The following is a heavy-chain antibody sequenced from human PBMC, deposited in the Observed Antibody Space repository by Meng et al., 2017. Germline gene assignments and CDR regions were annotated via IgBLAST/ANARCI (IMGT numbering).Heavy chain of an antibody. J-gene: IGHJ4*02. CDR3: ASWIYSCGWQ. CDR2: IHHGGNN. D-gene: IGHD6-19*01. Sequence: QVHLEESDPVRVMPLGTPSLSCVCPRGADSSVYGWGWVPQPPGKGREWNGEIHHGGNNNDDPSRKSRVTISIDKSKNQISLKLSSVTAADTAVYYCASWIYSCGWQWGQGTLVTVSS. V-gene: IGHV4/OR15-8*02. CDR1: RGADSSVYG.